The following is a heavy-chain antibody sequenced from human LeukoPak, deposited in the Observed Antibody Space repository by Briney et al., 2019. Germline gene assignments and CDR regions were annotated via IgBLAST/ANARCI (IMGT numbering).Heavy chain of an antibody. CDR1: GFTFSSYG. Sequence: SGGSLRLSCAASGFTFSSYGMHWVRQAPGKGLEWVAVISYDGSNKYYAYSVKGRFTISRDNSKNTLYLQMNSLRAEDTAVYYCAKDTAGEAVAGAFDIWGQGTMVTVSS. CDR3: AKDTAGEAVAGAFDI. CDR2: ISYDGSNK. D-gene: IGHD6-19*01. J-gene: IGHJ3*02. V-gene: IGHV3-30*18.